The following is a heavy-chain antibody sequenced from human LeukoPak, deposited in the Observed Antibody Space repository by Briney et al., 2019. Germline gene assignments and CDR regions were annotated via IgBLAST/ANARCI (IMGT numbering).Heavy chain of an antibody. V-gene: IGHV1-69*13. CDR2: IIPIFGTA. D-gene: IGHD3-22*01. Sequence: ASVKVSCKASGYTFTSYDINWVRQAPGQGLEWMGGIIPIFGTANYAQKFQGRVTITADESTSTAYMELRSLRSDDTAVYYCARDGAYDSSGYPSDYWGQGTLVTVSS. J-gene: IGHJ4*02. CDR3: ARDGAYDSSGYPSDY. CDR1: GYTFTSYD.